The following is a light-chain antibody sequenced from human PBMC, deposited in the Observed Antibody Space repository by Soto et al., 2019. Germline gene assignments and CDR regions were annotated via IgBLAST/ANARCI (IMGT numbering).Light chain of an antibody. J-gene: IGKJ1*01. CDR1: QSVSSSY. Sequence: IVLTQSPGTLSLSLGERATLSCRASQSVSSSYLAGYLLKPGQAPRLLIYGASSRATGIPDRFSVSGSGTNFTLAISRLDPEDFAVYYCQQYGSSGTFGQGTKVDIK. CDR2: GAS. CDR3: QQYGSSGT. V-gene: IGKV3-20*01.